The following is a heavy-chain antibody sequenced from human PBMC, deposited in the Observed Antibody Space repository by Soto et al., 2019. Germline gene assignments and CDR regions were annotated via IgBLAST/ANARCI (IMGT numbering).Heavy chain of an antibody. J-gene: IGHJ4*02. CDR3: ARLGSGLDS. CDR1: GFTFSTHA. D-gene: IGHD3-3*01. Sequence: EVQLVESGGGLVQPGGSLRLSCAASGFTFSTHAMHWVRQAPGKGLEHVSAISRSGDSTFHANSVEGRFTISRDKSQNPLYLQMGSLRAEDMAVYYCARLGSGLDSWGQGTLVTVSS. CDR2: ISRSGDST. V-gene: IGHV3-64*01.